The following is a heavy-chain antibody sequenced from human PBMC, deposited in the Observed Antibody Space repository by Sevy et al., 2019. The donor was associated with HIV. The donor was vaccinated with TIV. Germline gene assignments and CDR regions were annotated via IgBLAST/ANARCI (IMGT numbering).Heavy chain of an antibody. CDR2: ISGLNNYI. D-gene: IGHD6-19*01. CDR1: GFVFNDHA. J-gene: IGHJ4*02. Sequence: GGSLRLSCAASGFVFNDHAMHWVRVVPGKGLEWVSYISGLNNYIYYADSVRGRFTISRDNAKNSLYLQMNSLGAEDTAVYYCARGASSGWDYFDYWGQGTLVTVSS. V-gene: IGHV3-21*01. CDR3: ARGASSGWDYFDY.